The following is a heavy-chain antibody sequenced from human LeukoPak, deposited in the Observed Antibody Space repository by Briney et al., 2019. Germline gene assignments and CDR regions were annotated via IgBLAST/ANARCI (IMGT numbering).Heavy chain of an antibody. CDR1: GFTFSSYW. J-gene: IGHJ4*02. V-gene: IGHV3-74*01. CDR2: INSDGSST. D-gene: IGHD3-22*01. Sequence: GGSLRLSCAASGFTFSSYWMHWVRQAPGKGLVWVSRINSDGSSTSYADSVKGRFTISRDNAKNTLYLQMNSLRAEDTAVYYCARVVPYYYDSSGYHDYWGQGTLATVSS. CDR3: ARVVPYYYDSSGYHDY.